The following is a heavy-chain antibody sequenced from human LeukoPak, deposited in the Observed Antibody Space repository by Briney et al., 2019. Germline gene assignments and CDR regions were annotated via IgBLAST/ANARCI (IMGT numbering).Heavy chain of an antibody. CDR2: IKSKTDGGTT. D-gene: IGHD2-2*01. Sequence: GGSLRLSCAASGFTFSNAWMSWVRQAPGKGLEWVGRIKSKTDGGTTDYAAPVKGRFTISRDDSKNTLYLQMNSLKTEGTAVYYCTTDSGIVVVPAAHDWGQGTLVTVSS. CDR3: TTDSGIVVVPAAHD. V-gene: IGHV3-15*01. CDR1: GFTFSNAW. J-gene: IGHJ4*02.